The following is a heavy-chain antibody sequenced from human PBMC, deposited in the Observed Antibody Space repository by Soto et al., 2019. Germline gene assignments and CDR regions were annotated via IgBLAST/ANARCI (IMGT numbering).Heavy chain of an antibody. CDR2: ISYDGSNK. D-gene: IGHD3-3*01. CDR1: GFTFSSYA. CDR3: ARGNEYYDFSNGMDV. Sequence: GGSLRLSCAASGFTFSSYAMHWVRQAPGKGLEWVAVISYDGSNKYYADSVKGRFTISRDNSKNTLYLQMNSLRAEDTAVYYCARGNEYYDFSNGMDVWGQGTTVTVSS. V-gene: IGHV3-30-3*01. J-gene: IGHJ6*02.